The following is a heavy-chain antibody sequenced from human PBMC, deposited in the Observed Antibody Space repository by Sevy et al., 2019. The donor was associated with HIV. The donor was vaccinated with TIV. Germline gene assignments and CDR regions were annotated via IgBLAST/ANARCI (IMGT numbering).Heavy chain of an antibody. V-gene: IGHV3-30*03. Sequence: GGSLRLSCAASGFTFSSYGMHWVRQAPGNGLEWVAVISYDGSNKYYADSVKGRFTISRDNSKNTLYLQMNSLRAEDTAVYYCARGYSSSWSSLEYFDYWGQGTLVTVSS. J-gene: IGHJ4*02. CDR3: ARGYSSSWSSLEYFDY. CDR1: GFTFSSYG. CDR2: ISYDGSNK. D-gene: IGHD6-13*01.